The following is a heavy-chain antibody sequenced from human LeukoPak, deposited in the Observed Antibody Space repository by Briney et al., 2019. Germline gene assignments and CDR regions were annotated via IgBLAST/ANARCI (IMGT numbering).Heavy chain of an antibody. CDR1: GGSISSSY. CDR2: IYYRGNT. CDR3: ARFQDRLPHVGTSYYYYGLDV. J-gene: IGHJ6*04. V-gene: IGHV4-59*01. Sequence: PSETLSLNCTVSGGSISSSYWSWVRQPQGKGLEWIGYIYYRGNTYYNPSLKSRLTISVDTSKNLCSLKLGSVPATETGVDYCARFQDRLPHVGTSYYYYGLDVWGNGTAVTVSS. D-gene: IGHD2-15*01.